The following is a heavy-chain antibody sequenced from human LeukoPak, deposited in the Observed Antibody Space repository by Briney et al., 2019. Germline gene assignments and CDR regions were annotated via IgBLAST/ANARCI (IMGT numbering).Heavy chain of an antibody. CDR2: IRSKANSYAT. D-gene: IGHD2-2*01. Sequence: GGSLRLSCAASGFTFSGSAMHWVRQASGKGLEWGGRIRSKANSYATAYAASVKGRFTISRDDSKNTAYLQMNSLKTEDTAVYYCLGYCSSTSCFNAFDIWGQGTMVTVSS. J-gene: IGHJ3*02. CDR3: LGYCSSTSCFNAFDI. V-gene: IGHV3-73*01. CDR1: GFTFSGSA.